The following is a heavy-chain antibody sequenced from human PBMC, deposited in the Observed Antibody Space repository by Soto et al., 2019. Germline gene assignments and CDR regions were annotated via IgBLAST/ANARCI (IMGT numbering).Heavy chain of an antibody. Sequence: QVQLQESGPGLVKPSQTLSLTCTVSGGSISSGGYYWSWIRQHPGKGLEWIGYIYYSGSTYYNPSLKSRVTISVDTSKNLFSLKLSAVAAAATAVYYCARGGGLMHLFDYWGQGTLVTVSS. CDR1: GGSISSGGYY. CDR2: IYYSGST. CDR3: ARGGGLMHLFDY. D-gene: IGHD3-16*01. V-gene: IGHV4-31*03. J-gene: IGHJ4*02.